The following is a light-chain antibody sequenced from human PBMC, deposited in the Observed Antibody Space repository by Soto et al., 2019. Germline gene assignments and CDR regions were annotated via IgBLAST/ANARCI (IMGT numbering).Light chain of an antibody. V-gene: IGKV1-5*03. J-gene: IGKJ1*01. CDR2: KAS. CDR3: QQYDSYST. CDR1: QSISTY. Sequence: IHMTHSPSTLSASLGYRVAITFRASQSISTYLAWYQQKPGKAPKLLIYKASSLESGVPSRFSGSGSGAEFTLTISSLQPDDFATYYCQQYDSYSTFGQGTKVDIK.